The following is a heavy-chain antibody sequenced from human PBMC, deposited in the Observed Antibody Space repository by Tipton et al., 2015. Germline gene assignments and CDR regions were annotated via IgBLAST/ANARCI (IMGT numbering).Heavy chain of an antibody. D-gene: IGHD5-18*01. CDR1: GDSIRTGTYY. Sequence: TLSLTCTVSGDSIRTGTYYWTWIRQHPGKGLEWIGYIYSSGTTYYNPALKSRLTISLARSEVHFSLHLSSVTAADTAVYYCARSGDTYFDYWGQGTLGTVSS. CDR3: ARSGDTYFDY. CDR2: IYSSGTT. V-gene: IGHV4-31*03. J-gene: IGHJ4*02.